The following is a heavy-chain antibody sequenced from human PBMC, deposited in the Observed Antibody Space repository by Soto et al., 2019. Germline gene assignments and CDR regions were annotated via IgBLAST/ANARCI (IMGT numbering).Heavy chain of an antibody. J-gene: IGHJ4*02. CDR2: IIPIFGTA. CDR1: GGTFSSYA. D-gene: IGHD2-2*01. CDR3: ERRDCSSTSCLIDY. V-gene: IGHV1-69*13. Sequence: SVKVSCKASGGTFSSYANSWVRQAPGQGLEWMGGIIPIFGTANYAQKFQGRVTITADESTSTAYMEVRSLRAEDTAVYYCERRDCSSTSCLIDYWGQGTLVTVSS.